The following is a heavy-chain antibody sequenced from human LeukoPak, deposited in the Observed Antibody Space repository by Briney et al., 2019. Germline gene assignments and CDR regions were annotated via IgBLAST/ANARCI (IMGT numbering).Heavy chain of an antibody. D-gene: IGHD4-23*01. CDR2: INAYKGNT. CDR1: GYTFTSYG. Sequence: ASVKVSRKPSGYTFTSYGISWVRQAAGKGLEGMGWINAYKGNTNNAQKLQGRVTMSTVTSTSTAYMELRSMRSDDTAVFYGAREGRLRWKQAFDIWGQGTMVTVSS. CDR3: AREGRLRWKQAFDI. J-gene: IGHJ3*02. V-gene: IGHV1-18*01.